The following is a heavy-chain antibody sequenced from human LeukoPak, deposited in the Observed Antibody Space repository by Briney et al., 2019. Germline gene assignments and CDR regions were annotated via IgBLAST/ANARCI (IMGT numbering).Heavy chain of an antibody. D-gene: IGHD2-21*01. Sequence: PSETLSLTCTVSGDPINSYYWSWIRQPPGKGLEWIGHIYYSGSTNYNPSLRSRVTISIDTSKNQFSLKLSSVTAADTAAYYCARTAYARFFDLWGRGTLVTVSS. V-gene: IGHV4-59*01. CDR3: ARTAYARFFDL. CDR1: GDPINSYY. CDR2: IYYSGST. J-gene: IGHJ2*01.